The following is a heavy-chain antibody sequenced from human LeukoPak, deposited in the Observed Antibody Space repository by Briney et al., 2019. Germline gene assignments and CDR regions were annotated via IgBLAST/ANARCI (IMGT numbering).Heavy chain of an antibody. CDR1: GFTFRSYW. CDR2: INNDGSDT. D-gene: IGHD3-9*01. J-gene: IGHJ3*01. CDR3: ARDRYDIVTGYNPLGAFDL. V-gene: IGHV3-74*01. Sequence: PGGSLRLSCAASGFTFRSYWMHWVRQTPGKGLVWVSHINNDGSDTSYADSVKGRFTITRDNAKNTLFLQMNSLRAEDTAVYHCARDRYDIVTGYNPLGAFDLWGQGTMVTVSS.